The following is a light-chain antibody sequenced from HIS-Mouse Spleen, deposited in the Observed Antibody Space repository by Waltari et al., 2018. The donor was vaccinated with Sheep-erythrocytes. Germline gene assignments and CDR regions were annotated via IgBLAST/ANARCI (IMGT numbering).Light chain of an antibody. CDR2: AAS. CDR1: QSISSY. CDR3: QQSYSTPQFT. V-gene: IGKV1-39*01. Sequence: DIQMTQSPSSLSASVGDRVTNTCRASQSISSYLNWYQQKPGKAPKLLIYAASSLQSGVPSRFSGSGSGTDFTLTISSLQPEDFATYYCQQSYSTPQFTFGPGTKVDIK. J-gene: IGKJ3*01.